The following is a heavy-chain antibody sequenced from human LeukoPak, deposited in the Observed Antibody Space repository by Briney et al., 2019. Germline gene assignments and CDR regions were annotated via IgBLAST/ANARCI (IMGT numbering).Heavy chain of an antibody. D-gene: IGHD2/OR15-2a*01. Sequence: GGSLTLSCAASGFTFSDYWMHWVRQAPGKGLVWVSRITSDGSSTIYADSVKGRFTISRDNAKNTLYLQMNSLRAEDTAVYYCARDWYYAIDFWGRGALVTVSS. CDR3: ARDWYYAIDF. CDR1: GFTFSDYW. CDR2: ITSDGSST. V-gene: IGHV3-74*01. J-gene: IGHJ2*01.